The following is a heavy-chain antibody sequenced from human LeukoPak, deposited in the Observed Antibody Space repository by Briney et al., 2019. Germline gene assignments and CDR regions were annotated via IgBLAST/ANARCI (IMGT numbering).Heavy chain of an antibody. J-gene: IGHJ4*02. D-gene: IGHD5-18*01. CDR1: GFTVSSDY. CDR3: ARYHTALNY. V-gene: IGHV3-53*01. CDR2: IYSGGST. Sequence: PGGSLGLSCAASGFTVSSDYMTWVRQAPGKGLEWVSVIYSGGSTYYADSVKGRFTISRDNSKNTVYLQLNNLRVEDTAVYYCARYHTALNYWGQGTLVTASS.